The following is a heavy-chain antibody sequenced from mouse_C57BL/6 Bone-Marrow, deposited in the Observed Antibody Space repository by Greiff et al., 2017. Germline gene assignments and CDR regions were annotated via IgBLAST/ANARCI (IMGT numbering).Heavy chain of an antibody. V-gene: IGHV1-74*01. Sequence: QVQLQQPGAELVRPGASVKVSCKASGYTFTSYWMHWVKQRPGQGLEWIGRIHPSDSDTNYNQKFKGKATLTVDKSSSTAYMQLSSLTSEDSAVFYCAIDPSNYYGSSCGYFDYWGQGTTLTV. D-gene: IGHD1-1*01. J-gene: IGHJ2*01. CDR1: GYTFTSYW. CDR2: IHPSDSDT. CDR3: AIDPSNYYGSSCGYFDY.